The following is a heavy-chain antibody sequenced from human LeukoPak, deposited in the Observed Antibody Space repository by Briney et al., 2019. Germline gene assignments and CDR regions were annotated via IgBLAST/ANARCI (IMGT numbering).Heavy chain of an antibody. D-gene: IGHD5-18*01. V-gene: IGHV3-23*01. CDR3: ARERLGYSYAFDI. CDR2: ISGSGGST. Sequence: PGGSLRLSCAASGFTFSDHYMAWVRQAPGKGLEWVSAISGSGGSTYYADSVKGRFTISRDNSKNTLYLQMNSLRAEDTAVYYCARERLGYSYAFDIWGQGTMVTVSS. CDR1: GFTFSDHY. J-gene: IGHJ3*02.